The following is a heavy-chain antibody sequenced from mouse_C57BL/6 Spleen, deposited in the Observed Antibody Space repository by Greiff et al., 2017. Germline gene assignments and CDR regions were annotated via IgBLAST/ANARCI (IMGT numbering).Heavy chain of an antibody. CDR1: GFTFSDYG. J-gene: IGHJ4*01. CDR2: ISSGSSTI. Sequence: EVMLVESGGGLVKPGGSLKLSCAASGFTFSDYGMHWVRQAPEKGLEWVAYISSGSSTIYYADTVKGRFTISRDNAKNTLFLQMTGMRSEDTAMYYCTSNQYYYAMDYWGQGTSVTVSS. CDR3: TSNQYYYAMDY. V-gene: IGHV5-17*01.